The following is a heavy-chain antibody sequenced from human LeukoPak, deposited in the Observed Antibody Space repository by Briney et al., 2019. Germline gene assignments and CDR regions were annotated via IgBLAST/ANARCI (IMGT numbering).Heavy chain of an antibody. D-gene: IGHD6-19*01. J-gene: IGHJ5*02. CDR3: ARQGYSSGQDP. V-gene: IGHV4-39*01. CDR2: IYYSGST. Sequence: PSETLSLTCTVSGGSISSSSYYWGWIRQPPGKGLEWIGSIYYSGSTYYNPSLKSRVTISVDTSKNKFSLKLSSVTAADTAVYYCARQGYSSGQDPWGEGTLVTVSS. CDR1: GGSISSSSYY.